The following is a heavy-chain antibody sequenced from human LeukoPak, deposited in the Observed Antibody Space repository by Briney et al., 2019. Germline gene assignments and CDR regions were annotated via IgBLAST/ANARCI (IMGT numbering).Heavy chain of an antibody. CDR3: ARASWDFWSGYAATRAGYMDV. D-gene: IGHD3-3*01. CDR2: IKQDGSER. Sequence: GGSLRLSCAASGFTFSSYWMSWVRQAPGKGLEWVANIKQDGSERYYVDSVKGRFTISRDNAKNSLYLQMNSLRAEDTAVYYCARASWDFWSGYAATRAGYMDVWGKGTPVTVSS. J-gene: IGHJ6*03. CDR1: GFTFSSYW. V-gene: IGHV3-7*01.